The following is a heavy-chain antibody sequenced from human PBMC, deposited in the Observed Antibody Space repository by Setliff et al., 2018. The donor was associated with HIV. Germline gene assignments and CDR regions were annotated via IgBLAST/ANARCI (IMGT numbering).Heavy chain of an antibody. J-gene: IGHJ4*02. CDR2: ASTSGGTT. D-gene: IGHD3-3*01. Sequence: GGSLRLSCQASDLAFSSYAMSWVRQAPGKGLEWVSIASTSGGTTYYADSVKGRFTISRDNSKSTLYLQMNSLKTEDTAVYYCAKPRRYNTYYFDHWGQGTLVTVSS. CDR1: DLAFSSYA. CDR3: AKPRRYNTYYFDH. V-gene: IGHV3-23*01.